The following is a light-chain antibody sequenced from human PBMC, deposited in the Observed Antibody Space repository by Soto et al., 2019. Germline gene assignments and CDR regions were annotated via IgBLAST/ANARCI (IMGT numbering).Light chain of an antibody. Sequence: QSVLTQPASVSGSPGQSITISCTGTSSDVGGYKYVSWYQHHPGKAPELIIYEASNRPSGVSNRFSGSKSGNTASLTISGLQPEDEAHYYCTSYTSSHTRVFGGGTQLTVL. J-gene: IGLJ2*01. CDR3: TSYTSSHTRV. CDR1: SSDVGGYKY. CDR2: EAS. V-gene: IGLV2-14*01.